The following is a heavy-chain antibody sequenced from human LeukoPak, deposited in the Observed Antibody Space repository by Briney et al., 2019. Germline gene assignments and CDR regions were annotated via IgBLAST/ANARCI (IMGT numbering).Heavy chain of an antibody. J-gene: IGHJ6*03. CDR2: INHSGST. CDR1: GFTFSSYS. Sequence: PGGSLRLSCAASGFTFSSYSMNWVRQAPGKGLEWIGEINHSGSTNYNPSLKSRITISVDTSKNQFSLRLSSVTAADTAVYYCARRYGSGRRFVNYYYYYYMDVWGKGTTVTISS. CDR3: ARRYGSGRRFVNYYYYYYMDV. D-gene: IGHD3-10*01. V-gene: IGHV4-34*01.